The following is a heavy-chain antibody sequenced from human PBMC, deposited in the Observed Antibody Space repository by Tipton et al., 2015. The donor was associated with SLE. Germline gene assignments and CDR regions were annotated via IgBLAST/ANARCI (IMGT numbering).Heavy chain of an antibody. J-gene: IGHJ4*02. D-gene: IGHD6-13*01. V-gene: IGHV4-39*07. CDR3: ARKFSSWSFWDY. Sequence: TLSLTCTVSGGSTNSRSYYWGWIRQPPGKSLEWIGSIYYTGSTYYNPSLKSRVTISVDTSKNQYSLKLNSVTAADTAVFYCARKFSSWSFWDYWGQGTLVTVSS. CDR2: IYYTGST. CDR1: GGSTNSRSYY.